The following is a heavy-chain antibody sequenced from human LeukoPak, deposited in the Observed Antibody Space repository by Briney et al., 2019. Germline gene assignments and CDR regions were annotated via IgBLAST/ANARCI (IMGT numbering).Heavy chain of an antibody. CDR2: INAGNGNT. V-gene: IGHV1-3*01. CDR1: GYSFTSYA. Sequence: ASVKVSCKASGYSFTSYAMHWVRQAPGQRLEWMGWINAGNGNTKYSQKFQGRVTITRDTSTSTAYVELRSLRSDDTAVYYCARKIPSYCSSTSCYTYFDYWGQGTLVTVSS. J-gene: IGHJ4*02. CDR3: ARKIPSYCSSTSCYTYFDY. D-gene: IGHD2-2*02.